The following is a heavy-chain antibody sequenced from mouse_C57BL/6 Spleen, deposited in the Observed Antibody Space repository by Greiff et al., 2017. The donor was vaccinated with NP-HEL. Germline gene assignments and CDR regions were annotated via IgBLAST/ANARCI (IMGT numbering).Heavy chain of an antibody. V-gene: IGHV1-82*01. CDR3: AREGQLRLRAMDY. CDR2: IYPGDGDT. Sequence: QVQLKQSGPELVKPGASVKISCKASGYAFSSSWMNWVKQRPGKGLEWIGRIYPGDGDTNYNGKFKGKATLTADKSSSTAYMQLSSLTSEDSAVYFCAREGQLRLRAMDYWGQGTSVTVSS. J-gene: IGHJ4*01. D-gene: IGHD3-2*02. CDR1: GYAFSSSW.